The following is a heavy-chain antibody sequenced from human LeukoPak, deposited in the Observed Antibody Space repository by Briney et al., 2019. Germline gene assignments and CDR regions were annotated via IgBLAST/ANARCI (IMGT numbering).Heavy chain of an antibody. J-gene: IGHJ5*02. CDR3: AREPFDISTGYYNEGGSFYDP. V-gene: IGHV1-2*02. CDR1: GYTFTGYY. Sequence: ASVKVSCKASGYTFTGYYMHWVRQAPGQGLEWMGWINPNSGGTNYAQKFQGRVTMTRDTSISTAYMELSRLKSDDTAVYYCAREPFDISTGYYNEGGSFYDPWGQGTLVTVSS. D-gene: IGHD3-9*01. CDR2: INPNSGGT.